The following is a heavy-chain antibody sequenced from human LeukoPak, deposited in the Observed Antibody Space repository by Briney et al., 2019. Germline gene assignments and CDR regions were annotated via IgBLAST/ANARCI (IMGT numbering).Heavy chain of an antibody. J-gene: IGHJ4*02. Sequence: GWSLRLSCAASGVTVSNNYMSWVRQAPGKGLEWVSAIYSGGNTYYSDSVKGRFTISRDNSKNTLYLQMNSLRAEDTAVYYCARQVGASTTFDSWGQGTLVTVSS. CDR3: ARQVGASTTFDS. D-gene: IGHD1-26*01. V-gene: IGHV3-53*01. CDR2: IYSGGNT. CDR1: GVTVSNNY.